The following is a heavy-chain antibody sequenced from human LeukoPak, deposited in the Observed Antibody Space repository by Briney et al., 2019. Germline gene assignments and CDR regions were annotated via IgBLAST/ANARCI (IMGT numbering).Heavy chain of an antibody. CDR1: GGTFSSYA. CDR2: IIPVFGTA. Sequence: SVKVSCKASGGTFSSYAISWVRQAPGQGLEWMGGIIPVFGTANYAQKFQGRVTITADKSTSTAYMELSSLRSEDTAVYYCARRGDLYESLYYFDYWGQGTLVTVSS. D-gene: IGHD2-21*01. CDR3: ARRGDLYESLYYFDY. J-gene: IGHJ4*02. V-gene: IGHV1-69*06.